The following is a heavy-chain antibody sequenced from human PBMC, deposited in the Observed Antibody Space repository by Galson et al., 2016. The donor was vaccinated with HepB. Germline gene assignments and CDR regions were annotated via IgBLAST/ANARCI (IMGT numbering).Heavy chain of an antibody. Sequence: PALVKPTQTLTLTCTFSGFSLSTDGVGVGWIRQPPGKALEWLALIFWDDDERYSPSLQSRLTISKNTSKNQVVLTLTNMAPVDPATYYCARDILTDYNHFEYWGRGTLVTVSS. CDR2: IFWDDDE. J-gene: IGHJ4*02. CDR1: GFSLSTDGVG. D-gene: IGHD3-9*01. V-gene: IGHV2-5*02. CDR3: ARDILTDYNHFEY.